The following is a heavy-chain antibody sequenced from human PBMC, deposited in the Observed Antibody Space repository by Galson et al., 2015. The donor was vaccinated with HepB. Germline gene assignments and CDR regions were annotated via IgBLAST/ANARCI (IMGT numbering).Heavy chain of an antibody. CDR3: ARGNTAGPAEDY. D-gene: IGHD5-18*01. J-gene: IGHJ4*02. Sequence: SLRLSCAASGFTSSTYSMNWVRQAPGKGLEWVSYISGSSSTIYYADSVKGRFTISRDNAKNSLYLQMNSLRDEDTAVYYCARGNTAGPAEDYWGQGTLVTVSS. CDR2: ISGSSSTI. CDR1: GFTSSTYS. V-gene: IGHV3-48*02.